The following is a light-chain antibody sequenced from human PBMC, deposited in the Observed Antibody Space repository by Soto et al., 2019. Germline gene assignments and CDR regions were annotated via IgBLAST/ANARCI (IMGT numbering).Light chain of an antibody. CDR3: QQYGSSRWT. Sequence: QPLSYLASPSRARLAMAFRASQGIRSDLAWYQQKPGKPPRLLIQDASRRDSGIPDRFSGSGSGADFTLTISRLEPEDFAVYYCQQYGSSRWTFGQGTKVDIK. V-gene: IGKV3-20*01. CDR1: QGIRSD. CDR2: DAS. J-gene: IGKJ1*01.